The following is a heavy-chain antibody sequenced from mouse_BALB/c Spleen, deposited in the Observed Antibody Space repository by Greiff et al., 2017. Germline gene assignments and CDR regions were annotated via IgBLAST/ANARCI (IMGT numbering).Heavy chain of an antibody. D-gene: IGHD1-1*01. CDR3: ASALYPVGAMDY. J-gene: IGHJ4*01. CDR1: GFTFSDYY. CDR2: ISAGGSYT. V-gene: IGHV5-4*02. Sequence: EVQLMESGGGLVKPGGSLKLSCAASGFTFSDYYMYWVRQTPEKRLEWVATISAGGSYTYYPDSVKGRFTISRDNAKNNPYLQKSSLKSEDTAMYYGASALYPVGAMDYWGQGTTVTVSS.